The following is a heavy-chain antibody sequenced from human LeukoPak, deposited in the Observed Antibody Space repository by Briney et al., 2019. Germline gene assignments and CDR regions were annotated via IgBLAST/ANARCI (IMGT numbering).Heavy chain of an antibody. CDR3: AKDRGCSGGSCYSSYYYYGMDV. CDR2: ISYDGSNK. CDR1: GFTFSSYG. J-gene: IGHJ6*02. D-gene: IGHD2-15*01. Sequence: GGSLRLSCAASGFTFSSYGMHWVRQAPGKGLEWVAVISYDGSNKYYADSVKGRFTISRDNSKNTLYLQMNSLRAEDTAVYYCAKDRGCSGGSCYSSYYYYGMDVWGQGTTVTVSS. V-gene: IGHV3-30*18.